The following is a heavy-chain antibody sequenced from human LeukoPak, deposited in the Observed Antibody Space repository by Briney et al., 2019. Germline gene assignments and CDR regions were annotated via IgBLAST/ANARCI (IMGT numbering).Heavy chain of an antibody. Sequence: GGSLRLSCAASGFTFSSYAMSWVRQAPGKGLEWVSAISGSGGSTYYADSVKGRFTISRDNSKNTLYLQMNSLRAEDTAVYYCAEDPVQNTYYDFWSGYSDALDIWGQGTMVTVSS. V-gene: IGHV3-23*01. CDR3: AEDPVQNTYYDFWSGYSDALDI. CDR2: ISGSGGST. CDR1: GFTFSSYA. J-gene: IGHJ3*02. D-gene: IGHD3-3*01.